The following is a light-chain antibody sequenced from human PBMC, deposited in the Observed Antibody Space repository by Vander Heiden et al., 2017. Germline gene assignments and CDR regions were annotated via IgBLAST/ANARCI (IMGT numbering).Light chain of an antibody. V-gene: IGKV4-1*01. Sequence: DIVMTQSRESLAESLGERATINCKSSQSVLYRSNNKNSLARYHQKPGQPPKLLISWESTRESGVPDRFSGSGSGTDFSLTISSLHAEDVAVYYCQQDDNTRFLFGQGTKLEIK. CDR2: WES. CDR1: QSVLYRSNNKNS. J-gene: IGKJ2*01. CDR3: QQDDNTRFL.